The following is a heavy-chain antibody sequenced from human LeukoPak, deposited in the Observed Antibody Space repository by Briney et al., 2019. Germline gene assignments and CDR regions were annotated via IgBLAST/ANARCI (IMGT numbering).Heavy chain of an antibody. CDR2: IYTSGST. D-gene: IGHD3-10*01. V-gene: IGHV4-61*02. CDR1: GGSISSGSYY. J-gene: IGHJ5*02. CDR3: ARGVVEVRGVISWFDP. Sequence: SETLSLTCTVSGGSISSGSYYWSWIRQPAGKGLEWIGRIYTSGSTNYNPSLKSRVTISVDTSKNQFSLKLSSVTAADTAVYYCARGVVEVRGVISWFDPWGQGTLVTVSS.